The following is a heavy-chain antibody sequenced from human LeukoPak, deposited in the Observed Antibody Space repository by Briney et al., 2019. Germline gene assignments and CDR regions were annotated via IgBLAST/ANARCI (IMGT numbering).Heavy chain of an antibody. D-gene: IGHD3-16*01. V-gene: IGHV3-20*04. Sequence: GGSLRLSCAASGFTFDDYGMSWVRQAPGKGLEWVSGINWNGGSTGYADSVKGRFTISRDNAKNSLYLQMSSLRAADTAVYYCARVMAASVWRSYGSYYYYYYMDVWGKGTTVTVSS. CDR2: INWNGGST. J-gene: IGHJ6*03. CDR1: GFTFDDYG. CDR3: ARVMAASVWRSYGSYYYYYYMDV.